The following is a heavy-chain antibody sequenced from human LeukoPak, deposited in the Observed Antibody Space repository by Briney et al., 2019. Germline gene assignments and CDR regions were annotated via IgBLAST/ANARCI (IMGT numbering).Heavy chain of an antibody. V-gene: IGHV4-61*01. CDR2: INYSEST. CDR1: VGSVSSGSYY. CDR3: ARSGYGYWDY. J-gene: IGHJ4*02. Sequence: SETLSLTCTVSVGSVSSGSYYWSWIRQPPGKGLEWIGYINYSESTNYNPSLKSRVTISVDTSENQFSLKVSSVTAADTAVYYCARSGYGYWDYWGQGILVTVSS. D-gene: IGHD5-18*01.